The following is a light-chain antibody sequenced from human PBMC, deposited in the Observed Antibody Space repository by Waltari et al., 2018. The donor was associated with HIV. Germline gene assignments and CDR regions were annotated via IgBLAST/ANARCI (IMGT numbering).Light chain of an antibody. Sequence: QSTLTQPRSVSGSPGQSVTISCTGTSSDVGRYDFVSWYQQHPGKAPKLIIYDVTPRPSGVPDRFSGSKSGNTASLTISGLQAGDESDFYCCSYAGGYTLVFGGGTKLTVL. V-gene: IGLV2-11*01. CDR2: DVT. CDR3: CSYAGGYTLV. J-gene: IGLJ2*01. CDR1: SSDVGRYDF.